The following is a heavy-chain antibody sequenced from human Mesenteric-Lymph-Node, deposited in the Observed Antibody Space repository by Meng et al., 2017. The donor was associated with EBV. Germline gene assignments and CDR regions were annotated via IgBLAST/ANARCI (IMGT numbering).Heavy chain of an antibody. D-gene: IGHD4-17*01. CDR2: IYYRGST. J-gene: IGHJ4*02. V-gene: IGHV4-30-4*01. CDR3: AGHDFGDYAFDY. Sequence: EDSGPGLVKPPQTLSLTFAVSVASISSGVYYWSWIRQPPGKGLEWMGYIYYRGSTYYNPSLKSRVTISVDTSKNLLSLKVNSVTAADTAVYYCAGHDFGDYAFDYWGQGTLVTVSS. CDR1: VASISSGVYY.